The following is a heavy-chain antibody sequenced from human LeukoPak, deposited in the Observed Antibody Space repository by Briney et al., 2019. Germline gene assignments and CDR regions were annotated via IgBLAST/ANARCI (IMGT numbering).Heavy chain of an antibody. CDR2: IYTSENT. D-gene: IGHD4-17*01. J-gene: IGHJ6*03. Sequence: SETLSLTCTVSGGYICSYYWSWLRRPAGKGVEWIGRIYTSENTEHNPSLKSRVTMSVDLSTSQFSLRLTSVTAADAAVYYCAREADYGDYSKSFYYMDVWGKGTTVTVSS. V-gene: IGHV4-4*07. CDR1: GGYICSYY. CDR3: AREADYGDYSKSFYYMDV.